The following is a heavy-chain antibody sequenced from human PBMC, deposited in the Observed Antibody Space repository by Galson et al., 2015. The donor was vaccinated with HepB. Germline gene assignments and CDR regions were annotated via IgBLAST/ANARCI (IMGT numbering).Heavy chain of an antibody. CDR3: TTTLGFGEKSELDAFDI. J-gene: IGHJ3*02. V-gene: IGHV1-46*01. CDR1: GYTFTNYH. CDR2: INPGGSTI. D-gene: IGHD3-10*01. Sequence: SVKVSCKASGYTFTNYHIHWVRQAPGQGLEWMGIINPGGSTIVYAQRFQGRVTMTRDTSTTTAYMDLSSLRSEDTAVYYCTTTLGFGEKSELDAFDIWGQGTMVTVSS.